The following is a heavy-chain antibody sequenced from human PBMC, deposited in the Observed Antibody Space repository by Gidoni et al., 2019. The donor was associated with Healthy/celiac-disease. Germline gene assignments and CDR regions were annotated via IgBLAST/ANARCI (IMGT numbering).Heavy chain of an antibody. Sequence: EVQLLESGGGLVQPGGSLRLSCAASGFTFSSYAMSWVRQAPGKGLEWVSAISGSGGSTYYADSVKGRFTISRDNSKNTLYLQMNSLRAEDTAVYYCAKVRGDIVATITYYFDYWGQGTLVTVSS. CDR3: AKVRGDIVATITYYFDY. D-gene: IGHD5-12*01. CDR1: GFTFSSYA. V-gene: IGHV3-23*01. CDR2: ISGSGGST. J-gene: IGHJ4*02.